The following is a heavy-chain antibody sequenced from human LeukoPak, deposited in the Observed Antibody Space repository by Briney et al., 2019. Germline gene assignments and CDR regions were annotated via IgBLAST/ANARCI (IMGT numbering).Heavy chain of an antibody. Sequence: GGSLRLSCAASGFTFSSYGMHWVRQAPGKGLEWVAVIWYDGSTKYYADSVKGRFTISRDTSKNTLYLQMNSLRAEDTAVYYCARDLTYSSGWSYFDYWGQGTLVTVSS. CDR2: IWYDGSTK. CDR3: ARDLTYSSGWSYFDY. D-gene: IGHD6-19*01. J-gene: IGHJ4*02. CDR1: GFTFSSYG. V-gene: IGHV3-33*01.